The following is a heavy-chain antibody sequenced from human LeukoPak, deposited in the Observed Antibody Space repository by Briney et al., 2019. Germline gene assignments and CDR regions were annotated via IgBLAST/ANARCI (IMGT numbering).Heavy chain of an antibody. CDR3: ARPTYYSSGWDY. D-gene: IGHD6-19*01. CDR1: GYTFTGYY. CDR2: IHPNSGGT. J-gene: IGHJ4*02. V-gene: IGHV1-2*02. Sequence: GASVKVSCKASGYTFTGYYMHWVRQAPGQGLEWMGWIHPNSGGTNYAQKFQGRVTMTMHTSISVAYMERSRLRSDDTAVYYCARPTYYSSGWDYWGQGTLVTVSS.